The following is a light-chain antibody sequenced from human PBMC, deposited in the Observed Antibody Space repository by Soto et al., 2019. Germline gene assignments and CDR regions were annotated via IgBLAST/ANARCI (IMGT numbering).Light chain of an antibody. J-gene: IGKJ1*01. CDR1: QSISSY. V-gene: IGKV1-39*01. CDR3: QQSYSTPWT. Sequence: DIQMTQSPSSLSASVGDRVTITCRASQSISSYLHWYQQKPGKAPQLLIYAASNLQSGVPSKFSGSGSGTDLTLTISTLQPEDFATYYCQQSYSTPWTFGQGTKVEI. CDR2: AAS.